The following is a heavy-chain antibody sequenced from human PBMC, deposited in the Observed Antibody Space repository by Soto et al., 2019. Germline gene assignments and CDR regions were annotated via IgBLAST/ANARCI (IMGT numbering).Heavy chain of an antibody. D-gene: IGHD3-9*01. V-gene: IGHV3-48*03. CDR2: ISSSGGTI. CDR3: ARAPFLTCYLDY. J-gene: IGHJ4*02. CDR1: GFTFSSYE. Sequence: EVQLVESGGGLVQPGGSLRLSCAASGFTFSSYEMNWVRQAPGKGLEWVSYISSSGGTIYYADSVKGRFTISRDNAKNSLYLQMNSLRAEDTAVYYCARAPFLTCYLDYWGQGTLVTVSS.